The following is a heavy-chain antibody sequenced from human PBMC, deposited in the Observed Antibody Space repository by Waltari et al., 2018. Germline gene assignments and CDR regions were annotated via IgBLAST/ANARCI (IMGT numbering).Heavy chain of an antibody. CDR2: ISYDGSNK. V-gene: IGHV3-30-3*01. J-gene: IGHJ4*02. CDR3: ARGSAAAGTHFDY. CDR1: GFTFRSYA. D-gene: IGHD6-13*01. Sequence: QVQLVESGGGVVQPGRSLRLSCAASGFTFRSYAMHWVRQAPGKGLEWVAVISYDGSNKYYADSVKGRFTISRDNSKNTLYLQMNSLRAEDTAVYYCARGSAAAGTHFDYWGQGTLVTVSS.